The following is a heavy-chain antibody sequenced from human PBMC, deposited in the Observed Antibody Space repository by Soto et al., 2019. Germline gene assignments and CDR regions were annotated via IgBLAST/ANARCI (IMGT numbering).Heavy chain of an antibody. V-gene: IGHV5-51*01. J-gene: IGHJ5*01. CDR1: GYSFTSYW. CDR3: ARLKGTVVAIGSNWFDS. D-gene: IGHD2-15*01. CDR2: IYPGDSDI. Sequence: RGESLKISCKASGYSFTSYWIAWVRQMPGKGLEYMGIIYPGDSDIRYSPSFRGQVTVSADKSSSTANLQWSSLKASDTAVYYCARLKGTVVAIGSNWFDSWGQGTLVTVSS.